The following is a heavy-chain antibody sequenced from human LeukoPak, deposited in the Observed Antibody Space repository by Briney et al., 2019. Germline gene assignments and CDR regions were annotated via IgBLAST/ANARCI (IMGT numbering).Heavy chain of an antibody. J-gene: IGHJ4*02. CDR1: GFIFGDFA. Sequence: GGSLRLSCRASGFIFGDFAMTWVRQAPGKGLEWVGFIRSNGFGGTTEYAASVRGRFTISRDDSKRIAYLQMNSLKIEDTAVYYCTRERWFGKGGYFDYWGQGTLVTVSS. CDR2: IRSNGFGGTT. V-gene: IGHV3-49*04. D-gene: IGHD3-10*01. CDR3: TRERWFGKGGYFDY.